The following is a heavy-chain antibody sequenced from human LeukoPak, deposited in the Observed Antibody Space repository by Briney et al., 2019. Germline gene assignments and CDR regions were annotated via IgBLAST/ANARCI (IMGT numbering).Heavy chain of an antibody. V-gene: IGHV3-74*01. CDR2: INSDGSST. CDR1: GFTFSSYW. D-gene: IGHD3-22*01. Sequence: GGSLRLSCAASGFTFSSYWMHWVRQAPGKGLVWVSRINSDGSSTSYADSVKGRFTISRDNAKNTLYLQVNSLRAEDTAVYYCARGPLTHYYDSSGYYYSAFFDYWGQGTLVTVSS. J-gene: IGHJ4*02. CDR3: ARGPLTHYYDSSGYYYSAFFDY.